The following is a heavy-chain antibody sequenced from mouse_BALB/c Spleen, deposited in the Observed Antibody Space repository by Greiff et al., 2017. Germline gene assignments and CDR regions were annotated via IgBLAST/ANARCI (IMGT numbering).Heavy chain of an antibody. D-gene: IGHD1-1*01. CDR3: ATDGSSGY. CDR1: GFNIKDYY. V-gene: IGHV14-1*02. Sequence: EVQLQQSGAELVRPGALVKLSCKASGFNIKDYYMHWVKQRPEQGLEWIGWIDPENGNTIYDPKFQGKASITADTSSNTAYLQLSSLTSEDTAVYYCATDGSSGYWGQGTTLTVSS. J-gene: IGHJ2*01. CDR2: IDPENGNT.